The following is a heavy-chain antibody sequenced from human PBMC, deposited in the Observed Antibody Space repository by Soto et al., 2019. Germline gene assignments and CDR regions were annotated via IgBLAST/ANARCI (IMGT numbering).Heavy chain of an antibody. Sequence: EVQLVESGGDLVQPGGSLRLSCAASGVSFDSYWMGWVRQAPGKGLEWVANIKHDGSEKYYVDYVKGRFTISRDNPKSSLFLQMNSLSAEDTAMYYCARALTYYDFWSGYKFFDHWCQGTLVTVSS. CDR3: ARALTYYDFWSGYKFFDH. J-gene: IGHJ1*01. V-gene: IGHV3-7*01. D-gene: IGHD3-3*01. CDR1: GVSFDSYW. CDR2: IKHDGSEK.